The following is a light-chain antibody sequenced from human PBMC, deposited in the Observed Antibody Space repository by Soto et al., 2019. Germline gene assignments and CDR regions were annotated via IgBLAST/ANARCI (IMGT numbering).Light chain of an antibody. Sequence: NFMLTQPHSMSESPGKTVTISCTRSSGSIASNYVQWYQQRPGSSPTTVIYEDKQRPSGVPDRFSGSIDSSSNSASLTISGLKTEDEADYYCQSYDSSTSWVFGGGTKLTVL. V-gene: IGLV6-57*01. CDR2: EDK. J-gene: IGLJ3*02. CDR1: SGSIASNY. CDR3: QSYDSSTSWV.